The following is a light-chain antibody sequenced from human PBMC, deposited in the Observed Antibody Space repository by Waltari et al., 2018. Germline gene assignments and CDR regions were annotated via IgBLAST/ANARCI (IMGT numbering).Light chain of an antibody. Sequence: QSALTQPASVSGSPGQSITISCTVTGSDVGGFNYVSWYQQYPGKAPKVMIYDVYNRPSGVSNRFSGSKSGNTASLTISGLQAEDEADYYCSSYRSSSPPHWVFGGGTKVTVL. CDR3: SSYRSSSPPHWV. J-gene: IGLJ3*02. V-gene: IGLV2-14*03. CDR2: DVY. CDR1: GSDVGGFNY.